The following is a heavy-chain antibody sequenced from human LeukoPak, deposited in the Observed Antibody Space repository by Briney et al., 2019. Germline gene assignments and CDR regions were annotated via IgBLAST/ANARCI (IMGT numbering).Heavy chain of an antibody. J-gene: IGHJ6*03. Sequence: GASVKVSCKASGYTFTGYYMHWVRQAPGQGLEWMGWINPNSGGTNYAQKFQGRVTMTRDTSISTAYMELSRLRSDDTAVYYCARASSWSSYYYYYYMDVWGKGTTVTISS. V-gene: IGHV1-2*02. CDR1: GYTFTGYY. CDR2: INPNSGGT. D-gene: IGHD6-13*01. CDR3: ARASSWSSYYYYYYMDV.